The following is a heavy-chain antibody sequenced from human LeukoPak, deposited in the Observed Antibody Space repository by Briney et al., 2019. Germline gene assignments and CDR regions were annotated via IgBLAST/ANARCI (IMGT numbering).Heavy chain of an antibody. Sequence: SETLSLTCTVSGGSISSYYLSWIRQPPGKGLEWIGNIYDRGSTKYNPSLKSRVTISVDTSKNQFSLKVSSVTAADTAVYYCARVYSGNYCDYWGQGTLVTVSS. D-gene: IGHD1-26*01. CDR3: ARVYSGNYCDY. J-gene: IGHJ4*02. CDR1: GGSISSYY. CDR2: IYDRGST. V-gene: IGHV4-59*01.